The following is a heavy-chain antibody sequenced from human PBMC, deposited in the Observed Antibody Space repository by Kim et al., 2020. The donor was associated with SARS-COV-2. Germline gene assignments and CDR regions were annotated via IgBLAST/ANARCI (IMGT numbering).Heavy chain of an antibody. V-gene: IGHV1-18*01. D-gene: IGHD2-2*01. J-gene: IGHJ4*02. CDR3: ARGSLPTDNFDY. Sequence: NGNTNYAQTLQGRVTMTTDTSTSTAYMELRSLRSDDTAVYYCARGSLPTDNFDYWGQGTLVTVSS. CDR2: NGNT.